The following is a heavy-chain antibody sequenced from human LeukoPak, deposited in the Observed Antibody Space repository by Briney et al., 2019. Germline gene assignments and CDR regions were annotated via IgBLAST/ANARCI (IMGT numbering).Heavy chain of an antibody. Sequence: GGSLRLSCAASGFTFSSYGMHWVRQAPGKGLEWVAVIWYGGSNKYYADSVKGRFTISRDNSKNTLYLQMNSLRAEDTAVYYCAKDLRGYCSSTSCHPYMDVWGKGTTVTVSS. CDR2: IWYGGSNK. J-gene: IGHJ6*03. CDR1: GFTFSSYG. V-gene: IGHV3-30*02. CDR3: AKDLRGYCSSTSCHPYMDV. D-gene: IGHD2-2*01.